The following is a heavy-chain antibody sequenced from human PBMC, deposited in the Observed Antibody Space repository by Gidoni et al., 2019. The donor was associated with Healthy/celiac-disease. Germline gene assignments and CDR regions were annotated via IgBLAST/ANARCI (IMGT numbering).Heavy chain of an antibody. CDR1: GFPFSSYG. CDR2: ISYDGSNN. D-gene: IGHD6-13*01. J-gene: IGHJ4*02. CDR3: AKDLYVSPAAGTDY. V-gene: IGHV3-30*18. Sequence: QVQLVESGGGVVQPGGSQRRSCAAHGFPFSSYGMHWVRQAAGKGLGWVAVISYDGSNNYYADSVKGRFTISRDNSKNTLSLQMNSLRAEDTAVYYCAKDLYVSPAAGTDYWGQGTLFTVSS.